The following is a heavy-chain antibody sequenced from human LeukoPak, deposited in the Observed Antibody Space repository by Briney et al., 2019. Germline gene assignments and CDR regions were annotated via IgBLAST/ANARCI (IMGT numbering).Heavy chain of an antibody. Sequence: SQTLSLTCTVTGRSISSGGYYCGWIRQYPGKGLEWIVYIYNPRRTDYSPSLKSRVITSIDTSKNQFALRLASVTAADTAVYYCARDQSGSHRFDLWGQGTLVTVSS. CDR2: IYNPRRT. CDR1: GRSISSGGYY. V-gene: IGHV4-31*03. J-gene: IGHJ4*02. CDR3: ARDQSGSHRFDL. D-gene: IGHD1-26*01.